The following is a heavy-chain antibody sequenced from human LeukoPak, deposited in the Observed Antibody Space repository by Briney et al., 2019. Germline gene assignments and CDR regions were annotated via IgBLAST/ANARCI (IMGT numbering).Heavy chain of an antibody. D-gene: IGHD3-3*01. CDR1: GFTFSSYA. Sequence: PGGSLRLSCAASGFTFSSYAMHWVRQAPGKGLEWVAVISYDGSNKYYADSVKGRFTISRDNSKNTLYLQMNSLRAEDTAVYYCARVNYDFWSGYYYGWGQGTLVTVSS. J-gene: IGHJ4*02. V-gene: IGHV3-30*14. CDR3: ARVNYDFWSGYYYG. CDR2: ISYDGSNK.